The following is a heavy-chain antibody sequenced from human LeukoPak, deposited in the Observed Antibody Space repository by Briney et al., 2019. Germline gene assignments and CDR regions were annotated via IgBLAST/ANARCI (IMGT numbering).Heavy chain of an antibody. J-gene: IGHJ3*01. CDR2: MFGGGST. V-gene: IGHV3-66*01. CDR1: GFTVSANF. Sequence: PGGSLRLSCAASGFTVSANFMIWVRQAPGKGLEWVSGMFGGGSTYYADSVKGRFTISRDNSKNTVYLQMNSVKPEDKAVYYCARSESSSSRRAFDVWGLGTAVTVS. D-gene: IGHD6-6*01. CDR3: ARSESSSSRRAFDV.